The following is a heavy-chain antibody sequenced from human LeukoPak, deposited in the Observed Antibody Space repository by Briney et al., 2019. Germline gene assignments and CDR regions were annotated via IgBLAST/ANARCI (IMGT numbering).Heavy chain of an antibody. CDR3: ARGDYGDYVLDY. CDR2: ISGSGSTI. D-gene: IGHD4-17*01. J-gene: IGHJ4*02. V-gene: IGHV3-48*03. CDR1: GFTFSSYE. Sequence: GGSLRLSCAASGFTFSSYEMNWVRQAPGKGLEWVAYISGSGSTIHYADSVEGRFTISRDNAKNSLYLQMNSLRAEDTAVYYCARGDYGDYVLDYWGQGTLVTVSS.